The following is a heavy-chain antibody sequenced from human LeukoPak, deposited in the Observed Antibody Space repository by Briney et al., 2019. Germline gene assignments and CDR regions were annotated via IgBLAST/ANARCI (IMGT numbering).Heavy chain of an antibody. CDR2: INPHSRAT. J-gene: IGHJ5*02. D-gene: IGHD5/OR15-5a*01. CDR1: ANGFINFY. Sequence: ASVTVSFTSSANGFINFYFNWVRQAPGRGVGWVGWINPHSRATHYAQRFGGRVTMEASITTGYMELNSLTSDDTAVYYCVTTSVTHTRDPWGQGTLVTVSS. CDR3: VTTSVTHTRDP. V-gene: IGHV1-2*02.